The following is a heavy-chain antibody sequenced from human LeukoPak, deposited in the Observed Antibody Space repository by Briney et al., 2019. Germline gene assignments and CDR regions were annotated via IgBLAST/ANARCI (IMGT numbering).Heavy chain of an antibody. CDR3: ARDPLLIAVAGDYES. Sequence: ASVKVSCKASGYTFTSYGISWVRQAPGQGLEWMGWINTNTGNPTYAQGFTGRFVFSLDTSVSTAYLQISSLKAEDTAVYYCARDPLLIAVAGDYESWGQGTLVTVSS. J-gene: IGHJ5*02. V-gene: IGHV7-4-1*02. CDR2: INTNTGNP. CDR1: GYTFTSYG. D-gene: IGHD6-19*01.